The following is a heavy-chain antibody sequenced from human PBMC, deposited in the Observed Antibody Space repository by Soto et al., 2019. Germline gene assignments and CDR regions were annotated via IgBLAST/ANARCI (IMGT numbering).Heavy chain of an antibody. V-gene: IGHV3-21*01. D-gene: IGHD4-4*01. Sequence: GGSLRLSCAASGFTFSSYSMNWVRQAPGKGLEWVSSISSSSSYIYYADSVKGRFTISRDNAKNSLYLQMNSLRAEDTAVYYCARVEVDYRAYYYGMDVWGQGTTVTVSS. CDR2: ISSSSSYI. CDR3: ARVEVDYRAYYYGMDV. CDR1: GFTFSSYS. J-gene: IGHJ6*02.